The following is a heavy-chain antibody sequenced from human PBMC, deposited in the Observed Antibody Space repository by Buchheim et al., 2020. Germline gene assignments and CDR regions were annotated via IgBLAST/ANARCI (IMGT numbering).Heavy chain of an antibody. Sequence: QLQLQESGPGLVKPSETLSLTCTVSGGSISSSSYYWGWIRQPPGKGLEWIGSIYYSGSTYYNPSFKSRVTISVDTSKNQFSLKLSSVTAADTAVYYCARHRIAAAGTTDFDYWGQGTL. J-gene: IGHJ4*02. CDR3: ARHRIAAAGTTDFDY. D-gene: IGHD6-13*01. V-gene: IGHV4-39*01. CDR2: IYYSGST. CDR1: GGSISSSSYY.